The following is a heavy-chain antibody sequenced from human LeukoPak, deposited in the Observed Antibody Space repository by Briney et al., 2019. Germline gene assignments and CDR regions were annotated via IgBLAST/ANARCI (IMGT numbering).Heavy chain of an antibody. CDR3: ARENYDYVWGSYRERNYFDY. Sequence: GGSLRLSCAASGFTFSSYAMHWVRQAPGKGLEWVAVISYDGSNKYYADSGKGRCTISRDTSKNTLYLQMNSLRAEDTAVYYCARENYDYVWGSYRERNYFDYWGQGTLVTVSS. J-gene: IGHJ4*02. D-gene: IGHD3-16*02. CDR1: GFTFSSYA. CDR2: ISYDGSNK. V-gene: IGHV3-30*04.